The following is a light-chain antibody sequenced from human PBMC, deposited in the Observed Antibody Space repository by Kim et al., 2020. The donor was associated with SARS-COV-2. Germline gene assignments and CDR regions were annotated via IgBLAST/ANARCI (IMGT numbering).Light chain of an antibody. CDR1: QTVSRH. CDR2: AAY. CDR3: LQTYTVPRT. Sequence: ACDGDRVTFTCRASQTVSRHLSWYQQRPGEAPNRLFYAAYTLHDGVPSRFSGGGSGTDFTLTISSLQPEDCATYYCLQTYTVPRTFGQGTKVDIK. J-gene: IGKJ2*01. V-gene: IGKV1-39*01.